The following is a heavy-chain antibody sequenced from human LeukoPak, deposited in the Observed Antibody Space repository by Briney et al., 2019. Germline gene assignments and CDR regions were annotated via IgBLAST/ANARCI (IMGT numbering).Heavy chain of an antibody. J-gene: IGHJ3*02. V-gene: IGHV1-18*01. Sequence: ASVKVSCKASGYTFTSYGISWVRQAPGQGLEWMGWISAYNGNTNYAQKLQGRVTMTTDTSTSTAYMELRSLRSDDTAVYYCAKSSLQNDAFDIWGQGTMATVSS. CDR2: ISAYNGNT. CDR3: AKSSLQNDAFDI. D-gene: IGHD4-11*01. CDR1: GYTFTSYG.